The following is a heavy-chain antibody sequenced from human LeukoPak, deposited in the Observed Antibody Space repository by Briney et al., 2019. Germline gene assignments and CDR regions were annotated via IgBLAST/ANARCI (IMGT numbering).Heavy chain of an antibody. Sequence: GASVKVSCKASGYTFTGYYMHWVRQAPGQGLEWMGWINPNSGGTNYAQKFQGRVTMTRDTSISTAYMELSRLRSDDTAVYYCARGHDILTGYPPDYWGQGTLVTVSS. CDR2: INPNSGGT. V-gene: IGHV1-2*02. J-gene: IGHJ4*02. D-gene: IGHD3-9*01. CDR3: ARGHDILTGYPPDY. CDR1: GYTFTGYY.